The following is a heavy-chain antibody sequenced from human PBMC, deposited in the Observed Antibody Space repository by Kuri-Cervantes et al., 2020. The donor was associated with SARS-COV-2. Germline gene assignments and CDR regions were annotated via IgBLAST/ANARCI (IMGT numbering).Heavy chain of an antibody. CDR2: IYWVDDDK. Sequence: SGPTLVKPTQTLTLTCTFSGFSLTTSPLSMGWIRQPPGKALEWLALIYWVDDDKRYSPSLKSRLTITKDTSKNQVVLTMTNMDPVDTATYFCAHRSATLGGAFDPWGQGTLVTVSS. CDR1: GFSLTTSPLS. D-gene: IGHD3-16*01. J-gene: IGHJ5*02. CDR3: AHRSATLGGAFDP. V-gene: IGHV2-5*02.